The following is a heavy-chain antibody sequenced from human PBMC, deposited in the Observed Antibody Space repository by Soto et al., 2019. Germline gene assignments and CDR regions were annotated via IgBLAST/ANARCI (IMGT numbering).Heavy chain of an antibody. J-gene: IGHJ4*02. V-gene: IGHV3-33*01. Sequence: GGSLRLSCAACGFTFSNYGMHWVRQAPGKGLEWVAVIWYDGSNKYYADSVKGRFTISRDNSESTLFLQMISLRAEDTAMYYCARAYGGVDFDYWGQGALVTVSS. CDR1: GFTFSNYG. D-gene: IGHD2-8*02. CDR3: ARAYGGVDFDY. CDR2: IWYDGSNK.